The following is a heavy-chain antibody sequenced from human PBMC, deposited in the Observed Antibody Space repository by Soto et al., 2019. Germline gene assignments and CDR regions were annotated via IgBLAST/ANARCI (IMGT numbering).Heavy chain of an antibody. CDR1: GFTFSKYG. V-gene: IGHV3-30*18. CDR2: LSFDGSNK. J-gene: IGHJ4*02. Sequence: PVGSLRLSCEASGFTFSKYGMHWVRQAPGKGLEWVAVLSFDGSNKYYADSVKGRFTISRDNSKNMLYLQMNSLRVEDTAVYYCAKSATSSGYYARLDYWGQGALVTVSS. D-gene: IGHD3-22*01. CDR3: AKSATSSGYYARLDY.